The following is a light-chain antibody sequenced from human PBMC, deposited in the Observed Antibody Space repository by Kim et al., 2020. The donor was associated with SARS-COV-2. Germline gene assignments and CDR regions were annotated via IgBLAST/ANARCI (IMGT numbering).Light chain of an antibody. J-gene: IGLJ2*01. CDR2: EDN. V-gene: IGLV6-57*04. CDR1: SGSIASNY. Sequence: NFMLTQPHSASESPGKTITISCTRSSGSIASNYVQWYQQRPGSAPTTVIYEDNQRPSGVPDRFSGSIDSSSNSASLTISGLKTEDEADYYCQSYDSSTHVVFGGGTQLTVL. CDR3: QSYDSSTHVV.